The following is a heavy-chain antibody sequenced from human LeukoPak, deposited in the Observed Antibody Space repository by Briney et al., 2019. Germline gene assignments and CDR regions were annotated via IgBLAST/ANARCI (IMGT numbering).Heavy chain of an antibody. CDR2: IGGTGVRT. Sequence: GGSLRLSCASSGFTFSSYAMSWVRQAPGKGLEWVSTIGGTGVRTYYADSVKGRFTISRDNAENSVYLQMNRLRAEDTAVYFCARDDGGNFNDAFDIWGQGTMVTVSS. V-gene: IGHV3-23*01. D-gene: IGHD4-23*01. CDR3: ARDDGGNFNDAFDI. CDR1: GFTFSSYA. J-gene: IGHJ3*02.